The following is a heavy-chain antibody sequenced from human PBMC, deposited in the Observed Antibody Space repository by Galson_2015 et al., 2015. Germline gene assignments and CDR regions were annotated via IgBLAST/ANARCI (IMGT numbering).Heavy chain of an antibody. J-gene: IGHJ6*02. V-gene: IGHV3-23*01. D-gene: IGHD5-24*01. CDR3: VKGRDGYNYPPYYYGMDV. CDR2: ISDSSGST. Sequence: ALRLSCAASGFTFSSYAMSWVRQAPGKGLEWVSAISDSSGSTYYADSVKGRFTISRDNSKNTLYLQMNSLRAEDTALYYCVKGRDGYNYPPYYYGMDVWGQGTTVTVSS. CDR1: GFTFSSYA.